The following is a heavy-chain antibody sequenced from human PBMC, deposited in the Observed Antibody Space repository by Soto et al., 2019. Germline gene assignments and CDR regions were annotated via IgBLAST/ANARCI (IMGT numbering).Heavy chain of an antibody. Sequence: QVQLVQSGAEVKKPGSSVKVSCKASGGTFSSYAISWVRQAPGQGLEWMGGIIPIFGTANYAQKFQGRVTITADESTSTAYKELSSLRSEDTAVYYCARVLRVVTAYYYYGTDVWGQGTTVTVSS. D-gene: IGHD3-3*01. CDR1: GGTFSSYA. CDR2: IIPIFGTA. CDR3: ARVLRVVTAYYYYGTDV. J-gene: IGHJ6*02. V-gene: IGHV1-69*01.